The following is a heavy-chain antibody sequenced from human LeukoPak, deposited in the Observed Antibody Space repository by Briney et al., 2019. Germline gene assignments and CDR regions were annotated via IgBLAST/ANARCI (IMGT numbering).Heavy chain of an antibody. CDR2: SGQRGSA. J-gene: IGHJ4*02. CDR1: DGTFTFYY. CDR3: ARGRGHSYGL. Sequence: PSEALSLTRDVVDGTFTFYYWRWIRQPPGKGLEWIGESGQRGSANYNRSLRNRVIISVEASTNQISLKMTSVTAADTAVYYCARGRGHSYGLWGQGKLVIVSS. V-gene: IGHV4-34*01. D-gene: IGHD5-18*01.